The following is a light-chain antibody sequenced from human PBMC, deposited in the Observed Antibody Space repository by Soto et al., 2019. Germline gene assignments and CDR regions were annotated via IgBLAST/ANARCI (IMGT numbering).Light chain of an antibody. V-gene: IGKV3-11*01. J-gene: IGKJ4*01. CDR3: QQRANWPGS. CDR2: DAS. CDR1: QSVGGY. Sequence: EIVLTQSPATLSLSPGQRATLSCRASQSVGGYLAWYQQIPGQAPRLLIYDASKRATGIPARFSGSGSGTDFTLTINSLEPEDVAVYYCQQRANWPGSFGGGTKVEIK.